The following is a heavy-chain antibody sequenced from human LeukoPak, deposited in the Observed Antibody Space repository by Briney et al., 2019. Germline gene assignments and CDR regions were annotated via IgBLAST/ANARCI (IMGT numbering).Heavy chain of an antibody. Sequence: SETLSLTCCVSGGCISGYYWSWIRQAPGQGLEWIGYISYTGTTNYNPSLRSRVTISVGTSSNQFSLRLSSVSDADTALYYCARELRSGYSTEGFSWLDPWGQGTLVTVSS. J-gene: IGHJ5*02. CDR3: ARELRSGYSTEGFSWLDP. V-gene: IGHV4-59*01. D-gene: IGHD5-12*01. CDR2: ISYTGTT. CDR1: GGCISGYY.